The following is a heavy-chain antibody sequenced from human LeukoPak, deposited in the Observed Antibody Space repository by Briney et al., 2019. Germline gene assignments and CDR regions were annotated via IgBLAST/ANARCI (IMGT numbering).Heavy chain of an antibody. CDR3: ATNRSVVVVAADWFDP. CDR2: ISSSGGST. J-gene: IGHJ5*02. CDR1: GFTFSSYA. Sequence: GGSLRLSCAASGFTFSSYAMSWVRQAPGEGLEWVSAISSSGGSTYYADSVKGRFTISRDNSKNTLYLQMNSLRAEDTAVYYCATNRSVVVVAADWFDPWGQGTLATVSS. D-gene: IGHD2-15*01. V-gene: IGHV3-23*01.